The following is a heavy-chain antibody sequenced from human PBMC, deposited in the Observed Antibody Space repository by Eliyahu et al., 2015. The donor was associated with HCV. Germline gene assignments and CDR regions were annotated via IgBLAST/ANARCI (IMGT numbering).Heavy chain of an antibody. CDR2: IWDDGSNK. CDR3: ARAGDVGDYGDPFDY. J-gene: IGHJ4*02. Sequence: QVQLVESGGGVVQPGKSLRLSCAASGFSFSTYGMHWVRQAPGKGVGWGGGIWDDGSNKYSADSVKGRFTISRDNSKNTLFLQMNSLRAEDTAVYYCARAGDVGDYGDPFDYWGQGTLVTVPS. V-gene: IGHV3-33*01. D-gene: IGHD4-17*01. CDR1: GFSFSTYG.